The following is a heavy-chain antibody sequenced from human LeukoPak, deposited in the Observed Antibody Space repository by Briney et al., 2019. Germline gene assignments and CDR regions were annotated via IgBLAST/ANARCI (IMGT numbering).Heavy chain of an antibody. D-gene: IGHD5-18*01. CDR2: IYHSGST. CDR3: ARGRGYSYGLDIHYFDY. J-gene: IGHJ4*02. Sequence: PSETLSLTCTVSGVSISSSSYYWGWIRQPPGKGLEWIGSIYHSGSTYYNPSLKSRVTISVDTSKNQFSLKLSSVTAADTAVYYCARGRGYSYGLDIHYFDYWGQGTLVTVSS. V-gene: IGHV4-39*07. CDR1: GVSISSSSYY.